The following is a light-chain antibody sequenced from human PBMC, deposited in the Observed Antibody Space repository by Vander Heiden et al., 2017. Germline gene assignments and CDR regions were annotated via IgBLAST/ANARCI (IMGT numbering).Light chain of an antibody. Sequence: QMTQSTSSLSASVGDRVTIPCRASQSISSYLNWYQQKPGKAPKLLIYAASSLQSGVPSRFSGSGSGTDFTLTISSLQPEDFATYYCQQSYSTLRTFGGGTKVEIK. CDR1: QSISSY. CDR3: QQSYSTLRT. J-gene: IGKJ4*01. CDR2: AAS. V-gene: IGKV1-39*01.